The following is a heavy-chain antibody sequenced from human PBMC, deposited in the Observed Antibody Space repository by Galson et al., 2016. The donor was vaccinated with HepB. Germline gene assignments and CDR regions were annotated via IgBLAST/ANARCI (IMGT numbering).Heavy chain of an antibody. CDR1: GNTFTSND. V-gene: IGHV1-8*01. CDR2: MNPNSGNT. CDR3: AKLDCGRDCPRED. J-gene: IGHJ4*02. Sequence: SVKVSCKASGNTFTSNDINWVRQATGQGLEWMGWMNPNSGNTGYAQEFQGRVTMTRNTSIRAAYMEMNSLRVEDTAVYYCAKLDCGRDCPREDWGQGTLVTVAS. D-gene: IGHD2-21*02.